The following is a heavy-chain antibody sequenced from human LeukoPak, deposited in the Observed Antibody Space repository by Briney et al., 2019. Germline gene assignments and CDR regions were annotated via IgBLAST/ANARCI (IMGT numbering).Heavy chain of an antibody. CDR1: GYTFTSYG. Sequence: EASVKVSCKASGYTFTSYGISWVRQAPGQGLEWMGWINPKSGVTNFAQYFQGRVTMTRDTSSTTVYMELTRLRSDDTAVYYCARPLGSLKEYWWFDPWGQGTLVTVSS. CDR2: INPKSGVT. D-gene: IGHD2/OR15-2a*01. V-gene: IGHV1-2*02. J-gene: IGHJ5*02. CDR3: ARPLGSLKEYWWFDP.